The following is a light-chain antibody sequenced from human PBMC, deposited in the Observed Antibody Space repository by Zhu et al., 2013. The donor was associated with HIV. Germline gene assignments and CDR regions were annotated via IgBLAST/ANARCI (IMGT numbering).Light chain of an antibody. CDR3: LQRQNWPPDAS. Sequence: EIVLTQSPGTLSLSPGERATLSCRASQSFSSNLAWYQQRPGQAPRLLIYDASNRATGIPARFSGSGSGTDFTLTISSLEAEDFAVYYCLQRQNWPPDASFGQGTKLEMK. CDR1: QSFSSN. V-gene: IGKV3-11*01. CDR2: DAS. J-gene: IGKJ2*03.